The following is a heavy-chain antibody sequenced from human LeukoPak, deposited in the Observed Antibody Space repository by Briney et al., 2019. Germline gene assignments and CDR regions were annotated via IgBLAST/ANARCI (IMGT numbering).Heavy chain of an antibody. Sequence: SETLSLTCTVTGGSISSSSYYWAWIRQPPGKGLEWIGSIYYSGTTYYNPSLESRVTISEDTSKNQFSLMLRSVTAADTAVYFCARQASDYFYYYMDVWGKGTMVTVSS. J-gene: IGHJ6*03. V-gene: IGHV4-39*01. CDR1: GGSISSSSYY. CDR3: ARQASDYFYYYMDV. CDR2: IYYSGTT.